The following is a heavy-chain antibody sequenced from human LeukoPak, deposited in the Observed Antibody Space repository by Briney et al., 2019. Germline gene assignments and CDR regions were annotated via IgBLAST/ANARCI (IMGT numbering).Heavy chain of an antibody. Sequence: GASVKVSCKASGYTFTSYGISWVRQAPGQGLEWMGWISAYNGNTNYAQKLQGRVTMTTDTSTSTAYMELRSLRSDDTAVYYCARDGNHDSVATRWPQPGAYYGMDVWGQGTTVTVSS. J-gene: IGHJ6*02. CDR3: ARDGNHDSVATRWPQPGAYYGMDV. D-gene: IGHD5-12*01. V-gene: IGHV1-18*01. CDR2: ISAYNGNT. CDR1: GYTFTSYG.